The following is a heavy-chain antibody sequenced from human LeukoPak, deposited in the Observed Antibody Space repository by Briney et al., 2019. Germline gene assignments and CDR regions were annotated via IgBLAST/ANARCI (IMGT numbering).Heavy chain of an antibody. CDR1: GYSFTDYY. CDR2: INPNNGGT. CDR3: ARADRFRNAPDWYFAL. Sequence: ASVKVSCKASGYSFTDYYIHWVRQAPGQGLEWMGRINPNNGGTVYARKFLGRVTITRDTSITTAYMDLNSLRSDDTAVYYCARADRFRNAPDWYFALWGRGTLVSVSS. J-gene: IGHJ2*01. V-gene: IGHV1-2*06. D-gene: IGHD1-1*01.